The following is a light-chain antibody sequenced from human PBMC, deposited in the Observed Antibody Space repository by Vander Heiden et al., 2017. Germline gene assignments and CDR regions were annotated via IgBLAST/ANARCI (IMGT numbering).Light chain of an antibody. V-gene: IGKV1-12*01. J-gene: IGKJ4*01. Sequence: DIQIPQPPSSVSASVGDRVTITCRASQGISSWVAWDQQKPGKAPKLLIYAASSLQSGVPSRFSGSGSRTDFTLTSSSLQPEDCATYYCQQANSVTRTFGGGTKVEIK. CDR1: QGISSW. CDR3: QQANSVTRT. CDR2: AAS.